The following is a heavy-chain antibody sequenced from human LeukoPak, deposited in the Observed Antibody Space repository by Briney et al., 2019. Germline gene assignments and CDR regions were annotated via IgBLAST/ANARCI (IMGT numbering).Heavy chain of an antibody. CDR1: GGSFSGYY. CDR3: ARHLRWRTSFSPFDY. J-gene: IGHJ4*02. Sequence: SETLSLTCAVYGGSFSGYYWSWLRQPLGKGLEWIGEINHSENTDYNPSLKSRVTISVDTSKNQLSLKLSSVTAADTAVYYCARHLRWRTSFSPFDYWGQGTLVTVSS. V-gene: IGHV4-34*01. D-gene: IGHD3/OR15-3a*01. CDR2: INHSENT.